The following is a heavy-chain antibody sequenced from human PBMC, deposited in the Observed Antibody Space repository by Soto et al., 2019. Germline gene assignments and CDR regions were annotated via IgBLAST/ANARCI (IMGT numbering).Heavy chain of an antibody. D-gene: IGHD2-2*01. Sequence: PGGSLRLSCAGSGFTFSSYGMHWVRQAPGKGLEWVAVIWYDGSNKYYADSVKGRFTISRDNSKNTLYLQMNSLRAEDTAVYYCARESPYCSSTSCSQGTYYYYGMDVWGQGTTVTVSS. CDR3: ARESPYCSSTSCSQGTYYYYGMDV. J-gene: IGHJ6*02. CDR1: GFTFSSYG. V-gene: IGHV3-33*08. CDR2: IWYDGSNK.